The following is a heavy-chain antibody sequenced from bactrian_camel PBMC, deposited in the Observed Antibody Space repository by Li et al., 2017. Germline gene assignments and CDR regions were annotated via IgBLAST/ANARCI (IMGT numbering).Heavy chain of an antibody. J-gene: IGHJ4*01. CDR1: GYSYSSNC. CDR3: AADFSRSGVSPLDYSNCAK. Sequence: HVQLVESGGGSVQSGGSLRLSCAAVGYSYSSNCIGWFRQAPEREREGVAIIDTDGSTFYADSVEGRFTISRDNAQNTVFLQMDSLKPVDTGMYYCAADFSRSGVSPLDYSNCAKWGHGTQVTVS. V-gene: IGHV3S53*01. CDR2: IDTDGST. D-gene: IGHD4*01.